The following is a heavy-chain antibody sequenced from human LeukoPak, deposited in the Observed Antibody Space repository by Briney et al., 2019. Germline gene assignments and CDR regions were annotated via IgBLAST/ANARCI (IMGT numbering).Heavy chain of an antibody. D-gene: IGHD3-3*01. CDR2: IYYSGST. Sequence: KPSETLSLTCTDSGGSISSYYWSWIRQPPGKGLEWIGYIYYSGSTNYNPSLKSRVTISVDTSKNQFSLKLSSVTAADTAVYYCARVNYDFWSGYPIGFDPWGQGTLVTVSS. J-gene: IGHJ5*02. CDR1: GGSISSYY. CDR3: ARVNYDFWSGYPIGFDP. V-gene: IGHV4-59*01.